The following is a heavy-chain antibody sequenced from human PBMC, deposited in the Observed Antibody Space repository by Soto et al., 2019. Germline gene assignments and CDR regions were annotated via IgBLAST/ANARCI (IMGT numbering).Heavy chain of an antibody. Sequence: SETLSLTCAVYGGSFSGYYWSWIRQPPGKGLEWIGEINHSGSTNYNPSLKSRVTISVDTSKNQFSLKLSSVTAADTAVYYCARIVVVPAARRGYYYYGMDVWGQGTTVTVSS. CDR3: ARIVVVPAARRGYYYYGMDV. CDR1: GGSFSGYY. D-gene: IGHD2-2*01. CDR2: INHSGST. V-gene: IGHV4-34*01. J-gene: IGHJ6*02.